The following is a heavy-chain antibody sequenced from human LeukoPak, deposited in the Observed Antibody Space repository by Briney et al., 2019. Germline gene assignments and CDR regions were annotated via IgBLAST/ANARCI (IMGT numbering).Heavy chain of an antibody. J-gene: IGHJ3*02. Sequence: GGSLRLFCEGSAFIFIGHWMNWVRQAPGKGLEWVSVIGGTGETHSTDSVKGRFTISRDNSKNTLSLQMNSLRPEDTAVYYCVKDSWPRNGIYDPFDIWGQGTMVTVSS. CDR2: IGGTGET. CDR1: AFIFIGHW. V-gene: IGHV3-23*01. D-gene: IGHD2-21*01. CDR3: VKDSWPRNGIYDPFDI.